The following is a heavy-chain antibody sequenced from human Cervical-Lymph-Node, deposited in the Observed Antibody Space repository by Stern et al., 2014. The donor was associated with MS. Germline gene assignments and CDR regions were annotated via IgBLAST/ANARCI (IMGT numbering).Heavy chain of an antibody. CDR1: GFTFTSYA. Sequence: GHLVESGGGVVQPGRSLRVSCATAGFTFTSYAMNWVRQAPGKGLAWVAVISYDGNTKYYADSVKGRFTISRDNSKNTLYLQMSSLRAEDTAVYYCVRERSSRGFDYWGQGSLVTVSS. CDR2: ISYDGNTK. J-gene: IGHJ4*02. CDR3: VRERSSRGFDY. V-gene: IGHV3-30-3*01. D-gene: IGHD5/OR15-5a*01.